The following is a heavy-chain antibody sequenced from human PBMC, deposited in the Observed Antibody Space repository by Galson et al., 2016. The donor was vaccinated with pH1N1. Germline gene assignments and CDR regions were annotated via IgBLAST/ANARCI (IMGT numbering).Heavy chain of an antibody. CDR2: VNPGGSTI. V-gene: IGHV5-51*03. D-gene: IGHD4-17*01. CDR3: ARQYDFGDYRGDAFDI. Sequence: SGAEVKKPGESLKISCKASGYSFTSQWIAWVRQVPGKGLEWVGVVNPGGSTIRYSPPFQGQVTISSDKSINTAYLQWISLKASDTATYYCARQYDFGDYRGDAFDIWGQGTMVIVSS. CDR1: GYSFTSQW. J-gene: IGHJ3*02.